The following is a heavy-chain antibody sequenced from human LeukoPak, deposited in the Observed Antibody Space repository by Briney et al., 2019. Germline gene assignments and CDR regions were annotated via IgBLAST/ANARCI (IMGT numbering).Heavy chain of an antibody. CDR1: GFTFSSYA. V-gene: IGHV3-23*01. J-gene: IGHJ6*02. CDR3: AKTHQVDILTGHYDEAPHYYYYGMDV. D-gene: IGHD3-9*01. Sequence: GGSLRLSCAASGFTFSSYAMSWVRQAPGKGLEWVSAISGSGGSTYYADSVKGRFTISRDNSKNTLYLQMNSLRAEDTAVYYCAKTHQVDILTGHYDEAPHYYYYGMDVWGQGTTVTVSS. CDR2: ISGSGGST.